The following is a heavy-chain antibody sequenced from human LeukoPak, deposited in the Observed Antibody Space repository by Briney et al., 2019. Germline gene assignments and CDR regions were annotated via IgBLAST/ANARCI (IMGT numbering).Heavy chain of an antibody. V-gene: IGHV1-69*06. D-gene: IGHD4-23*01. CDR3: ASGGGNFHYYYYYYMDV. CDR2: IIPIFGTA. J-gene: IGHJ6*03. Sequence: ASVKVSCKASGGTFSSYAISWVRQAPGQGLEWMGGIIPIFGTANYAQKFQGRVTITADKSTSTAYMELSSLRSEDTAVYYCASGGGNFHYYYYYYMDVWGKGTTVTVSS. CDR1: GGTFSSYA.